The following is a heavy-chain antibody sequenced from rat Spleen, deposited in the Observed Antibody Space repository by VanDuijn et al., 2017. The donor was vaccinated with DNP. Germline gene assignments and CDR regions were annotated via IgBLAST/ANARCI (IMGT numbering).Heavy chain of an antibody. J-gene: IGHJ2*01. D-gene: IGHD1-11*01. V-gene: IGHV3-1*01. Sequence: EVQLQESGPGLVEPSQSLSLTCSVTGYSITSNYWGWIRKFPGNRMEWMAYISYRGNTGYNPSLRSRISITRDTSKNQFFLRLNSVTNEDTATYYCAKGPNFGGWSDYFDYWGQGVMVTVSS. CDR1: GYSITSNY. CDR2: ISYRGNT. CDR3: AKGPNFGGWSDYFDY.